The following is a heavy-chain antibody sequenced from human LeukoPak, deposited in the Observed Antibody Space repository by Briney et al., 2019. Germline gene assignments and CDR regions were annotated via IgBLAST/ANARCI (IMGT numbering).Heavy chain of an antibody. D-gene: IGHD3-3*01. V-gene: IGHV1-69*01. CDR3: ADGDRVLQFLEWANNHYCYYTDV. J-gene: IGHJ6*03. CDR2: IIPIFGTA. Sequence: SVKVSCKASGGTFSSYAISWVRQAPGQGLEWMGGIIPIFGTANYAQKFQGRVTITADESTSTAYMELSSLRSEDTAVYYCADGDRVLQFLEWANNHYCYYTDVWVKGTTVTVSS. CDR1: GGTFSSYA.